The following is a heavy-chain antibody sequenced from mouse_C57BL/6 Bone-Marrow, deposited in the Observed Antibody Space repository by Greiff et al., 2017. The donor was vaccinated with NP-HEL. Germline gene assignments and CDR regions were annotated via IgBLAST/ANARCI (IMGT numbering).Heavy chain of an antibody. CDR2: INSDGGST. D-gene: IGHD2-12*01. CDR3: ARHYCYDESAMDY. CDR1: EYEFPSHD. Sequence: EVKLMESGGGLVQPGESLKLSCESNEYEFPSHDMSWVRKTPEKRLEWVAAINSDGGSTYYPDTMERRFTISRDNTKKTLYLQMSSLRSEGTALYYGARHYCYDESAMDYWGQGTSVTVSS. J-gene: IGHJ4*01. V-gene: IGHV5-2*01.